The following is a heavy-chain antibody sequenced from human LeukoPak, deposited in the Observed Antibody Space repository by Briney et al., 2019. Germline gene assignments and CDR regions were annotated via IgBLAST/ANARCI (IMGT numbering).Heavy chain of an antibody. CDR3: ASLSSSPLYSSGWYHSFDY. Sequence: ASVKVSCKASGGTFSSYAISWVRQAPGQGLEWMGGIIPIFGTANYAQKFQGRVTITADKSTSTVYMELSSLRSEDTAVYYCASLSSSPLYSSGWYHSFDYWGQGTLVTVSS. CDR1: GGTFSSYA. D-gene: IGHD6-19*01. V-gene: IGHV1-69*06. CDR2: IIPIFGTA. J-gene: IGHJ4*02.